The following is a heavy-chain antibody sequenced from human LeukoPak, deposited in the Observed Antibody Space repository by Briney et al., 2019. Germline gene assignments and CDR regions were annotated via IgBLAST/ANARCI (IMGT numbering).Heavy chain of an antibody. CDR2: INSNSGGT. J-gene: IGHJ1*01. V-gene: IGHV1-2*02. CDR3: ARDRITGTAAEYFQH. Sequence: ASVKVSCKASGYTFTGYYMHWVRQAPGQGLEWVGWINSNSGGTNYAQKFQGRFTMTRDTSISTAYMELSRLRSDDTAVYYCARDRITGTAAEYFQHWGQGTLVTVSS. D-gene: IGHD1-20*01. CDR1: GYTFTGYY.